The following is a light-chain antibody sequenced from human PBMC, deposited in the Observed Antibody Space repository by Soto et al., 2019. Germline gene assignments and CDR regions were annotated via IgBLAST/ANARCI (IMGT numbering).Light chain of an antibody. CDR2: DAS. CDR1: QSVSSN. V-gene: IGKV3-11*01. CDR3: QHRSHWPPE. Sequence: CRASQSVSSNLAWYQQKPGQAPRLLIYDASNRATGIPARFSGSGTGTHLTLTFSSREPADLLVHSSQHRSHWPPEIGQGTKVDNK. J-gene: IGKJ1*01.